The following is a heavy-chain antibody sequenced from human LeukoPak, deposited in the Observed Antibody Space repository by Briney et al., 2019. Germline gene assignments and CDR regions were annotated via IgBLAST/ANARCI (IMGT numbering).Heavy chain of an antibody. CDR1: GGSISSSSYY. CDR2: IYYSGST. Sequence: SETLSLTCTVSGGSISSSSYYWGWVRQPPGKGLEWIGSIYYSGSTYYNPSLKSRVTISVDTSKNQFSLKLSSVTAADTAVYYCARQVQYSSSWWGIDYWGQGTLVTVSS. CDR3: ARQVQYSSSWWGIDY. D-gene: IGHD6-13*01. J-gene: IGHJ4*02. V-gene: IGHV4-39*01.